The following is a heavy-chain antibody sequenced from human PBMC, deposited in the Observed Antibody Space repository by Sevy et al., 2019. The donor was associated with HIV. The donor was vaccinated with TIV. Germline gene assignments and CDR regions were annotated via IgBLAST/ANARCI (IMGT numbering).Heavy chain of an antibody. J-gene: IGHJ4*02. Sequence: GGSLRLSCAASGVTFSSYAISLVRQAPGKGLEWVSAISGSGVSTYYADSVKGRFTISRDTYKNTLSLKLNSLRAEDTAIYFCVKWGADTAMAAYSTSWYVDSWGQGTLVTVSS. D-gene: IGHD5-18*01. CDR2: ISGSGVST. V-gene: IGHV3-23*01. CDR3: VKWGADTAMAAYSTSWYVDS. CDR1: GVTFSSYA.